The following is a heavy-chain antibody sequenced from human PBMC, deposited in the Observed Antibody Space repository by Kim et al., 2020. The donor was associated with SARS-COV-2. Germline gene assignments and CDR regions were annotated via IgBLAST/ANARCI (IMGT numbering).Heavy chain of an antibody. D-gene: IGHD3-22*01. V-gene: IGHV3-49*02. Sequence: GTTEYAASVKGRCTISGYDSKSIAYLQMNSLKTEDTAVYYCTRDSSGYYYWGQGTLVTVSS. CDR3: TRDSSGYYY. J-gene: IGHJ4*02. CDR2: GTT.